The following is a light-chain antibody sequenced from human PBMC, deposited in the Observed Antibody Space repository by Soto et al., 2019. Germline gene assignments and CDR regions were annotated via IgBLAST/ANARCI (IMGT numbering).Light chain of an antibody. CDR2: DAS. V-gene: IGKV1-5*01. CDR1: QSISSR. Sequence: DIQLTQSPSPLSASVGDRVTLSCRASQSISSRLAWYQQKLGKAPKVLIYDASSLESGVPSRFSGSGSGTEFTLTISSLQPDDFATYYCQHYSSVWAFGQGTKVDIK. CDR3: QHYSSVWA. J-gene: IGKJ1*01.